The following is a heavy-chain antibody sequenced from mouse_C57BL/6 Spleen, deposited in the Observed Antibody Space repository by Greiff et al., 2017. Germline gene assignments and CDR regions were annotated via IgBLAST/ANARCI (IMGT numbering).Heavy chain of an antibody. CDR1: GYSFTGYY. V-gene: IGHV1-42*01. CDR2: INPSTGGT. Sequence: EVQGVESGPELVKPGASVKISCKASGYSFTGYYMNWVKQSPEKSLEWIGEINPSTGGTTYNQKFKAKATLTVDKSSSTAYMQLKSLTSEDSAVYYCARGGYYGYFDVWGTGTTVTVSS. J-gene: IGHJ1*03. CDR3: ARGGYYGYFDV. D-gene: IGHD2-2*01.